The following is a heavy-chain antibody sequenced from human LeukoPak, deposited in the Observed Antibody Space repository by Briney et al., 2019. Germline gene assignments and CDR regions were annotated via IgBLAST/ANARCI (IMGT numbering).Heavy chain of an antibody. CDR1: GFTFSSYS. Sequence: GGSPRLSCAASGFTFSSYSMNWVRQAPGKGLEWVSSISSSSSYIYYADSVKGRFTISRDNAKNSLYLQMNSLRAEDTAVYYCARDAITMVRGVISPWGQGTLVTVSS. V-gene: IGHV3-21*01. CDR2: ISSSSSYI. CDR3: ARDAITMVRGVISP. J-gene: IGHJ5*02. D-gene: IGHD3-10*01.